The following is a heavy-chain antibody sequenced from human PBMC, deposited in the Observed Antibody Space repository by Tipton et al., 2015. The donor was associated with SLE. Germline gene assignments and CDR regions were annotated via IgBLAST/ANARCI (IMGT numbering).Heavy chain of an antibody. V-gene: IGHV4-34*09. D-gene: IGHD2-21*02. Sequence: GLVKPSETLSLTCAVYGGSFSGYYWSWIRQPPGKGLEWIGYISYNENTYYSPSLRSRLSISIDRSKTHFSLQLTSVTAADTAIYYCARGVGTGYNWFDPWGQGTLVTVSS. CDR1: GGSFSGYY. J-gene: IGHJ5*02. CDR3: ARGVGTGYNWFDP. CDR2: ISYNENT.